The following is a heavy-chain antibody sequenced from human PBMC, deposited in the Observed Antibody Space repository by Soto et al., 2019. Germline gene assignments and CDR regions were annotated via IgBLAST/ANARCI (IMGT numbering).Heavy chain of an antibody. J-gene: IGHJ2*01. CDR1: GFSLSNARMG. CDR3: ARIRYSDSVHWNFDL. D-gene: IGHD1-26*01. CDR2: IFANDEK. Sequence: QVTLKESGPVLVKPTETLTLTCTVSGFSLSNARMGVSWIRQPPGKALEWLAHIFANDEKSYSTSLKSRLTISKDTLRSQVVLTMTNMDPVDTATYYCARIRYSDSVHWNFDLWGRGTLVTVSS. V-gene: IGHV2-26*01.